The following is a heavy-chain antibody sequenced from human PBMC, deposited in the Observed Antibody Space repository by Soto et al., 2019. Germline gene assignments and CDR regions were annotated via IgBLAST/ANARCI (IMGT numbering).Heavy chain of an antibody. CDR3: ARKAVPDF. V-gene: IGHV3-30-3*01. CDR2: ITYDATNE. J-gene: IGHJ4*02. Sequence: QVKLVESGGTVVQPGRSLRLSCAASGFSFSKYAMHWVRQAPGKGLEWVAVITYDATNEYYADSVKGRFTISRDNSNNTLSLHMSSLRLADTAVYYCARKAVPDFWGLGTLVTVSS. D-gene: IGHD6-19*01. CDR1: GFSFSKYA.